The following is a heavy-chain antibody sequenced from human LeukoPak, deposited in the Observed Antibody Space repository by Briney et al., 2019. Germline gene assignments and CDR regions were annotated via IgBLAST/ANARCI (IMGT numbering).Heavy chain of an antibody. V-gene: IGHV3-23*01. CDR2: ISGSGGST. CDR3: AKNVWGSYRSNYYFDY. D-gene: IGHD3-16*02. J-gene: IGHJ4*02. CDR1: GFTFSSYA. Sequence: PGGSLRLSCAASGFTFSSYAMSWVRQAPGKGLEWVSAISGSGGSTYYADSVKGRFTISRDNSKNTLYLQMNSQRAEDTAVYYCAKNVWGSYRSNYYFDYWGQGTLVTVSS.